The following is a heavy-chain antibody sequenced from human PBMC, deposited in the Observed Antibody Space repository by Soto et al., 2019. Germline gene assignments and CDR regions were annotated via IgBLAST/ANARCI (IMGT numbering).Heavy chain of an antibody. CDR2: INHSGRT. CDR1: GGSFSGYY. V-gene: IGHV4-34*01. CDR3: ARGLPWGPAAGTFNWFDP. D-gene: IGHD6-13*01. Sequence: SETLSLTCAAYGGSFSGYYWSWIRQPPGKGLEWIGEINHSGRTKYNPSLKSRVTISEDTSKNQFSLKLISVTAADTAVYYCARGLPWGPAAGTFNWFDPWGQGTLVTVSS. J-gene: IGHJ5*02.